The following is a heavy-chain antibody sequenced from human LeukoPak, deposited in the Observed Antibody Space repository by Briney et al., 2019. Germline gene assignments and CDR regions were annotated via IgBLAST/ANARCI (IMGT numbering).Heavy chain of an antibody. CDR2: IYYSGST. CDR1: GGSISRYY. J-gene: IGHJ6*02. Sequence: SETLSLTCTVSGGSISRYYWRWIRQPPGKGLEWIGHIYYSGSTNYNPSLKSRVTISVDTSKNQFSLKLSSVTAADTAVYYCTIVILRRYYDSSGYYYGPYYYYGMDVWGQGTTVTVSS. V-gene: IGHV4-59*01. D-gene: IGHD3-22*01. CDR3: TIVILRRYYDSSGYYYGPYYYYGMDV.